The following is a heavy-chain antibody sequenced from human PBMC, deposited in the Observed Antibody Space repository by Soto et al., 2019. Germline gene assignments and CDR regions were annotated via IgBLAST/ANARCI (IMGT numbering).Heavy chain of an antibody. Sequence: GGSLRLSCAASGLTFSNVWMTWVRQAPGKGLEWVGFIRSKAYGGTTEYAASVKGRFTISRDDSKSIAYLQMNSLKTEDTAVYYCTRGFLEWSLHYYYYGMDVWGQGTTVTVSS. D-gene: IGHD3-3*01. V-gene: IGHV3-49*04. CDR3: TRGFLEWSLHYYYYGMDV. J-gene: IGHJ6*02. CDR2: IRSKAYGGTT. CDR1: GLTFSNVW.